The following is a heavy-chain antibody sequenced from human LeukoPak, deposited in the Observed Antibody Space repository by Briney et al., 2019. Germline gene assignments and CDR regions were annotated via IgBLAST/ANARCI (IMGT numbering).Heavy chain of an antibody. CDR1: GFTFSSYG. V-gene: IGHV3-30*02. Sequence: GGSLRLSCAASGFTFSSYGMHWVRQAPGKGLEWVAFIRYDGSNKYYADSVKGRFTISRDNSKNTLYLQMNSLRAEDTAVYYCAKEQAIITMVRGAPYDYWGQGTLVTVSS. CDR2: IRYDGSNK. CDR3: AKEQAIITMVRGAPYDY. D-gene: IGHD3-10*01. J-gene: IGHJ4*02.